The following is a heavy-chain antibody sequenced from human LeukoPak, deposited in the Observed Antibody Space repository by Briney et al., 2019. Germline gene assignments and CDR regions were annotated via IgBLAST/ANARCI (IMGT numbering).Heavy chain of an antibody. D-gene: IGHD6-13*01. CDR3: ARVRLIREIAAALDY. CDR1: GYTFTSYY. Sequence: ASVKVSCKASGYTFTSYYMHWVRQAPGQGLEWMGIINPSGGSTSYAQKFQGRVTMTRDMSTSTAYMELRSLRSDDTAVYYCARVRLIREIAAALDYWGQGTLVTVSS. J-gene: IGHJ4*02. CDR2: INPSGGST. V-gene: IGHV1-46*01.